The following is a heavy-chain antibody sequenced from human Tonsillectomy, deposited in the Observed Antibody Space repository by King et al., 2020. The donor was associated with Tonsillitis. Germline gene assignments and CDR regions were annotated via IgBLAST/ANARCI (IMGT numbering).Heavy chain of an antibody. J-gene: IGHJ4*02. CDR3: ARGKYDSSGFDY. V-gene: IGHV3-11*05. D-gene: IGHD3-22*01. Sequence: VQLVESGGGLVKPGGSLRLSCAASGLTFSDYYMSWIRQAPGKGLEWVSYISSSSTYTNYADSVKGRFTVSRDNAKNSLYLQMNSLRAEDTALYYCARGKYDSSGFDYWGQGTLVTVSS. CDR1: GLTFSDYY. CDR2: ISSSSTYT.